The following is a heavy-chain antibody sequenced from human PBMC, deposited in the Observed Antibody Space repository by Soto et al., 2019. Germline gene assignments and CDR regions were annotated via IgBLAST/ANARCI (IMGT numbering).Heavy chain of an antibody. Sequence: GGSLRLSCAASGFTFSSYAMSWVRQAPGKGLEWVSAISGSGGSTYYADSVKGRFTISRDNSKNTLYLQMNSLRAEDTAVYYCAKDQFVLRVDKAMVTKFDYWGQGTLVTVSS. J-gene: IGHJ4*02. CDR1: GFTFSSYA. CDR2: ISGSGGST. D-gene: IGHD5-18*01. V-gene: IGHV3-23*01. CDR3: AKDQFVLRVDKAMVTKFDY.